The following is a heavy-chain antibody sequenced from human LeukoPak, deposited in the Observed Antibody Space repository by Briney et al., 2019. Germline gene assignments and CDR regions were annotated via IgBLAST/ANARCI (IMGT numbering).Heavy chain of an antibody. J-gene: IGHJ6*03. V-gene: IGHV3-53*01. D-gene: IGHD2-2*01. CDR3: AREGDDIVVVPAAHYRPYYYYYMDV. CDR1: GFTVSSNY. Sequence: GGSLRLSCAASGFTVSSNYMSWVRQAPGKGLEWVSVIYSGGSTYYADSVKGRFTISRDNSKNTLYLQMNSLRAEDTAVYYCAREGDDIVVVPAAHYRPYYYYYMDVWGKGTTVTVSS. CDR2: IYSGGST.